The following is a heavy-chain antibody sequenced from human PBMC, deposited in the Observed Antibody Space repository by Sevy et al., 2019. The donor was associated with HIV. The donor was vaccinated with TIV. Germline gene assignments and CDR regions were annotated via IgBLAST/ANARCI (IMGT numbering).Heavy chain of an antibody. V-gene: IGHV3-30-3*01. CDR3: ARADYGDYSGEFDY. CDR1: GITFSSHA. J-gene: IGHJ4*02. Sequence: GGSLRLSCAASGITFSSHAMHWGRQAPGKGREGGTIISYDGSNKYYADSVKGRFTMSRDNSKNTLYLQMNSLRAEDTAVYYCARADYGDYSGEFDYWGQGTLVTVSS. D-gene: IGHD4-17*01. CDR2: ISYDGSNK.